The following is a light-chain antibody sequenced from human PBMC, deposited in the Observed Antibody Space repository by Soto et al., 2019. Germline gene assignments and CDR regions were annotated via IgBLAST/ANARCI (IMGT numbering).Light chain of an antibody. V-gene: IGKV1-39*01. CDR2: AAS. J-gene: IGKJ1*01. Sequence: DIQMTQSPSSLSASVGDRVTITCRARQSISSYLNWYQQKPGKAPKLLIYAASSMQSGVPSRFSGSGSGTDFTLTNSTLQPEDFATYYCQQRQQTFGQGTKVAIK. CDR3: QQRQQT. CDR1: QSISSY.